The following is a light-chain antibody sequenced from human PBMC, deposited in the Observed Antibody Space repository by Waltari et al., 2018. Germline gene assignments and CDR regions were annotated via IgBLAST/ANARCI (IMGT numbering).Light chain of an antibody. Sequence: QSALTQPASVSGSPGQSITISCTGTSSDVGGYNYVSWYQQHPGKAPKLMIYDVSKRPSGVSNRFSGSKSGNPASLTISGLQAEDEADYYCCSYAGSTVFGGGTKLTVL. CDR1: SSDVGGYNY. J-gene: IGLJ3*02. CDR3: CSYAGSTV. CDR2: DVS. V-gene: IGLV2-23*02.